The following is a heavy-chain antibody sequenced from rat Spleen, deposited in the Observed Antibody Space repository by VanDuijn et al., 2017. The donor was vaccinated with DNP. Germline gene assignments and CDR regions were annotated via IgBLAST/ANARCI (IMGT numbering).Heavy chain of an antibody. D-gene: IGHD1-11*01. V-gene: IGHV3-1*01. CDR2: ISYSGNT. Sequence: EVQLQESGPGLVKPSQSLSLTCSVTGYSISSNYWGWVRKFPGNNMEWMGYISYSGNTRYNPSLKSRISITRDTSRNHFFLQLNSVTTEDTATYYCARLEFGGYTYYFDYWGQGVMVTVSS. CDR1: GYSISSNY. J-gene: IGHJ2*01. CDR3: ARLEFGGYTYYFDY.